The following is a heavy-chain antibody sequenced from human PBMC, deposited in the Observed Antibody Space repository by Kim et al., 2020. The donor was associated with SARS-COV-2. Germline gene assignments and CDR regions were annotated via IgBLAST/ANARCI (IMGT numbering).Heavy chain of an antibody. J-gene: IGHJ4*02. CDR3: ARWFPSEGYFDS. V-gene: IGHV7-4-1*02. D-gene: IGHD3-10*01. Sequence: YAQASHGRFVFSVDTSVSAAYLQISSLKAEDTAVYYCARWFPSEGYFDSWGQGTLVTVSS.